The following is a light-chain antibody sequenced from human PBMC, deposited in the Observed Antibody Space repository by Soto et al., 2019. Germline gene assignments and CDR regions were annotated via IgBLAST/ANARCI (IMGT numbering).Light chain of an antibody. CDR3: QQYNSYS. V-gene: IGKV1-5*03. Sequence: DIKMTQSPSTLSASVGDRVTITCRASQSISSWLAWYQQKPGKAPKLLIYKASTLKSGVPSRFSGSGSGTEFTLTISSLQPDDFATYYCQQYNSYSFGQGTKVDIK. J-gene: IGKJ1*01. CDR2: KAS. CDR1: QSISSW.